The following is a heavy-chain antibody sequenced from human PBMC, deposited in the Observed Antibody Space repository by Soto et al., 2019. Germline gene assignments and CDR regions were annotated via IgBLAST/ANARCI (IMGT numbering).Heavy chain of an antibody. V-gene: IGHV4-30-4*01. CDR1: GGSISSGDYY. J-gene: IGHJ6*02. CDR3: ARVRYCSGGSCYSGYYYYGMDV. Sequence: SETLSLTCTVSGGSISSGDYYWSWIRQPPGKGLEWIGYIYYSGSTYYNPSLKSRVTISVDTSKNQFSLKLSSVTAADTAVYYCARVRYCSGGSCYSGYYYYGMDVWGQGTTVTVSS. CDR2: IYYSGST. D-gene: IGHD2-15*01.